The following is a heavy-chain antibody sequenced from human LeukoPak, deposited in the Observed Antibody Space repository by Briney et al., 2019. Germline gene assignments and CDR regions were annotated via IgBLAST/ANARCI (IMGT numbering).Heavy chain of an antibody. J-gene: IGHJ4*02. CDR2: ISSSSGNT. CDR1: GFTFSSYG. D-gene: IGHD3-10*01. Sequence: SVKVSCKASGFTFSSYGMSWVRQAPGQGLEWMGWISSSSGNTNYAQKFQGRVTMTTDKSTSTAYMELRSLRSDDTAVYYCAREHPHFGELWNDYWGQGTPVTVSS. CDR3: AREHPHFGELWNDY. V-gene: IGHV1-18*01.